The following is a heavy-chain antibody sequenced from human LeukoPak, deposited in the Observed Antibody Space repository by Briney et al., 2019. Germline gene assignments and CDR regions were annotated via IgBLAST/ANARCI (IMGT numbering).Heavy chain of an antibody. D-gene: IGHD5-12*01. CDR3: AKGASGYDYFDY. Sequence: SETLSLTCGVSGGSISSVNWWSWVRQPPGKGLEWIGEIYHSGSTNYNPSLRSRVTISVDKSKNQFSLKLSSVTAADTAVYYCAKGASGYDYFDYWGQGTLVTVSS. J-gene: IGHJ4*02. V-gene: IGHV4-4*02. CDR2: IYHSGST. CDR1: GGSISSVNW.